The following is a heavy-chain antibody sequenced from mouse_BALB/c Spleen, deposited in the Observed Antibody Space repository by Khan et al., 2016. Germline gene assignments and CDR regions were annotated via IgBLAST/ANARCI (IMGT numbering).Heavy chain of an antibody. CDR2: IRSKSNNYAT. Sequence: EVQLVESGGGLVQPKGSLKLSCAAPGFTFKTYAMNWVRQAPGQGFEWVARIRSKSNNYATYYAASVKDRFTISRADSQSMLCLQMNNLKTEYTSRYYCLSYGWGAIDYWGHGTSVT. J-gene: IGHJ4*01. D-gene: IGHD2-2*01. V-gene: IGHV10-1*02. CDR1: GFTFKTYA. CDR3: LSYGWGAIDY.